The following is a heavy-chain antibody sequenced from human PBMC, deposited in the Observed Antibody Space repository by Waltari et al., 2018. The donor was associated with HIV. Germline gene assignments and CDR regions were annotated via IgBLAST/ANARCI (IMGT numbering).Heavy chain of an antibody. J-gene: IGHJ6*02. Sequence: EVRLVESGGGLLEPGGSLRLSCSATFDFKNALMNWVRQVPGKGLEWVGRMKSESDYRTTGYGAPVKVRFTISRDDSRNILFLQRNSLQIGDTCVYYCVTSTIVNSDDGRDFHYGSYGMDVWGQGTTVIVS. CDR3: VTSTIVNSDDGRDFHYGSYGMDV. D-gene: IGHD2-15*01. CDR1: FDFKNAL. CDR2: MKSESDYRTT. V-gene: IGHV3-15*01.